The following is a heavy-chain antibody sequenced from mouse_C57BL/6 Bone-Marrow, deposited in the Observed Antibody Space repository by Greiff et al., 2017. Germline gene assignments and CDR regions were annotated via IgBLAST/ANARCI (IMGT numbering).Heavy chain of an antibody. CDR1: GFTFSSYT. J-gene: IGHJ2*01. V-gene: IGHV5-9*01. Sequence: EVQLVESGGGLVKPGGSLKLSCAASGFTFSSYTMSWVRQTPEKRLEWVATISGGGGNTYYPDSVKGRFTISRDNAKNTLYLQMSSLRSEDTALYYCARRTLYYFDYWGQGTTLTVSS. CDR2: ISGGGGNT. CDR3: ARRTLYYFDY. D-gene: IGHD1-1*01.